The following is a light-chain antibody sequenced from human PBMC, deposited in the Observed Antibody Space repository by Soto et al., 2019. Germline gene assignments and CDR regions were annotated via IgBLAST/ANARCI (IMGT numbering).Light chain of an antibody. CDR2: GVS. CDR3: CSYAGSSLYV. Sequence: QSVLTQPASVSGSPGQSITISCTGTSSDVGSYNLVSWYQQHPGKAPKLMIYGVSKRPSGVSNRFSGSKSGNTASLTISGLQAEDEADYYCCSYAGSSLYVFGTGTKLTVL. J-gene: IGLJ1*01. V-gene: IGLV2-23*02. CDR1: SSDVGSYNL.